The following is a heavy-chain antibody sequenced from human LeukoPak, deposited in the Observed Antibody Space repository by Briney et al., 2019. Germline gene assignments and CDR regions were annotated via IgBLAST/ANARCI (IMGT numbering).Heavy chain of an antibody. Sequence: EGSLRLSCAASGFTFSSYSMNWVRQAPGKGLEWVSSISSSSSYIYYADSVKGRFTISRDNAKNSLYLQMNSLRDEDTAVYYCAREKLLAARPEYYFDYWGQGTLVTVSS. V-gene: IGHV3-21*01. CDR3: AREKLLAARPEYYFDY. CDR2: ISSSSSYI. D-gene: IGHD6-6*01. CDR1: GFTFSSYS. J-gene: IGHJ4*02.